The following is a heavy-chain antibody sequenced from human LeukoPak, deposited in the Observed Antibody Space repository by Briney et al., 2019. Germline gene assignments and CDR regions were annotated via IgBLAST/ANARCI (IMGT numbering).Heavy chain of an antibody. CDR2: IYYSGSS. V-gene: IGHV4-39*01. D-gene: IGHD1-26*01. J-gene: IGHJ4*02. Sequence: PSETLSLTCTVSGGAISDYYWSWIRQPPGKGLEWIGSIYYSGSSYYNPSLKSRVTISVDTSKNQFSLKLSSVTAADTAVYYCARHRDVGSLPLDYWGQGTLVTVSS. CDR3: ARHRDVGSLPLDY. CDR1: GGAISDYY.